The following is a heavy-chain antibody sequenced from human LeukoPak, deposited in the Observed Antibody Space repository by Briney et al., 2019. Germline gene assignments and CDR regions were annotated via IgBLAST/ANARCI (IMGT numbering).Heavy chain of an antibody. V-gene: IGHV3-23*01. CDR3: AKYGSGWTLYFYYYLDV. J-gene: IGHJ6*03. Sequence: GGSLRLSCAASGFNFNSFSMSWVRQAPGKGLGWVSGLSGSGGSTYYADSVKGRFTISRDNSKNMVYLQMNSLRVEDTAVYYCAKYGSGWTLYFYYYLDVWGKGTTVTVS. D-gene: IGHD6-25*01. CDR1: GFNFNSFS. CDR2: LSGSGGST.